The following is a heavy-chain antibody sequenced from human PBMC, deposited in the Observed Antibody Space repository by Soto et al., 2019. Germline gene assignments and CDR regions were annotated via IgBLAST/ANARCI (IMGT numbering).Heavy chain of an antibody. CDR3: ARGRGLYNSGRSQLDS. J-gene: IGHJ4*02. Sequence: QVQLVQSGAEVKKPGSSVRVSCKASGDSFSKYTVNWVRQAPRQGLERVGGVIPRFGTTNFAPTLQGRVTITADQSMNTVYMELSSLRSEDTALYYCARGRGLYNSGRSQLDSWGQGTLVTVSS. CDR1: GDSFSKYT. V-gene: IGHV1-69*01. CDR2: VIPRFGTT. D-gene: IGHD1-1*01.